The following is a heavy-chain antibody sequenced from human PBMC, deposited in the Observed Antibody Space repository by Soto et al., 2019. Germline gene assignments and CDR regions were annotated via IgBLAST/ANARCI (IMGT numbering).Heavy chain of an antibody. J-gene: IGHJ4*02. CDR3: ARDTGGHFDFWSGYYIR. D-gene: IGHD3-3*01. Sequence: SVKVSCKASGGTFTSYAISWVRQAPGQGLEWMGGIIPIFGTTNYVQRFQGRVTVTADESTSTAYMELGSLRSEDTAVYYCARDTGGHFDFWSGYYIRWGQGTLVTVSS. CDR1: GGTFTSYA. CDR2: IIPIFGTT. V-gene: IGHV1-69*13.